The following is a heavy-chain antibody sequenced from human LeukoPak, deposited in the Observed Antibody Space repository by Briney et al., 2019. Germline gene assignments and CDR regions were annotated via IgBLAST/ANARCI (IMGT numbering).Heavy chain of an antibody. Sequence: GASVKVSCKASGYTFTGYYMHWVRQAPGQGLEWMGWINPNSGGTNYAQKFQGRVTMTRVTSISTAYMELGRLRSDDTAVYYCAREPYCSSTSCYAGNDYWGQGTLVTVSS. CDR1: GYTFTGYY. J-gene: IGHJ4*02. D-gene: IGHD2-2*01. CDR3: AREPYCSSTSCYAGNDY. CDR2: INPNSGGT. V-gene: IGHV1-2*02.